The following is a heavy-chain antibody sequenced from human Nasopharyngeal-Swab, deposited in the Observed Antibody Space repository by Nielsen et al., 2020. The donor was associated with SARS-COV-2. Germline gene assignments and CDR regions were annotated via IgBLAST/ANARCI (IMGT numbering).Heavy chain of an antibody. V-gene: IGHV4-30-4*01. D-gene: IGHD3-10*01. CDR1: GGSISSGDYY. Sequence: SETLSLTCTVSGGSISSGDYYWSWIRQPPGKGLEWIGYIYYSGSTYYNPSLKSRVTISVDTSKNQFSLKLSSATAADTAVYYCARSRITMVRGVTPYFDYWGQGTLVTVSS. J-gene: IGHJ4*02. CDR3: ARSRITMVRGVTPYFDY. CDR2: IYYSGST.